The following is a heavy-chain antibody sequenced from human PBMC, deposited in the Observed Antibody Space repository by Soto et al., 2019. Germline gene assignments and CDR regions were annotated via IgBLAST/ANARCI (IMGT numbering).Heavy chain of an antibody. CDR1: GFTFSSYS. V-gene: IGHV3-48*01. J-gene: IGHJ3*02. Sequence: EVQLVESGGGLVQPGGSLRLSCAASGFTFSSYSMNWVRQAPGKGLEWVSYISSSSTIYYADSVKGRFTISRDNAKNSLYLQMNSLRAEDTAVYYCASTGYCSGGSCYSGGTFDIWGQGTMVTVSS. D-gene: IGHD2-15*01. CDR2: ISSSSTI. CDR3: ASTGYCSGGSCYSGGTFDI.